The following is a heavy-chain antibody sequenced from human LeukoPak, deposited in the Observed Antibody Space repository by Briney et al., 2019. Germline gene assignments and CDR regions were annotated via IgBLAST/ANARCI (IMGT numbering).Heavy chain of an antibody. V-gene: IGHV4-59*01. Sequence: SETLSLTCPVSGDSITGYSWSWIRQTPGKGLEWIGYIYYNGDTHYNPSLNSRLSISVDTPNNQFSLKLSSVTAADTAVYYCARVIRSSWYYFDYWGQGTLVTVSS. CDR1: GDSITGYS. CDR3: ARVIRSSWYYFDY. CDR2: IYYNGDT. D-gene: IGHD3-10*01. J-gene: IGHJ4*02.